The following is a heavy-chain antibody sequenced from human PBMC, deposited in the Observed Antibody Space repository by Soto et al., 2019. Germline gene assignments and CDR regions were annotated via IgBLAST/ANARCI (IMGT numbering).Heavy chain of an antibody. CDR2: INQDGSER. Sequence: EVQLVESGGGLVQPGGSLRLPCAASGFTFSTYWMTWVRQPPGKGLEWVASINQDGSERYYVDSVRGRFTISRDNXKXSLYLQMNSLRAEDTAVYYCVCGGNFFVYWGQGTLVTVSP. V-gene: IGHV3-7*01. CDR3: VCGGNFFVY. J-gene: IGHJ4*02. D-gene: IGHD3-16*01. CDR1: GFTFSTYW.